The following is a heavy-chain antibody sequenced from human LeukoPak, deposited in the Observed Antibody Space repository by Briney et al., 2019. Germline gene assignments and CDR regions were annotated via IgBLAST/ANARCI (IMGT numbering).Heavy chain of an antibody. CDR1: GYTFTAYY. D-gene: IGHD2-8*01. V-gene: IGHV1-2*02. Sequence: ASVKVSCKASGYTFTAYYMHWVRQAPGQGLEWMGWINPNSGGTIYAQEFQGRVTMTRDTSISTAYMELSSLRSDDTAVYYCARARPYVFDYWGQGTLVTVSS. J-gene: IGHJ4*02. CDR3: ARARPYVFDY. CDR2: INPNSGGT.